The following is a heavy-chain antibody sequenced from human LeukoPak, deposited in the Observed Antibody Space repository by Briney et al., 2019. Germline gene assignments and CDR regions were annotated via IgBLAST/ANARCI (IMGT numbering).Heavy chain of an antibody. V-gene: IGHV1-18*01. CDR3: ARDWHDYGDDGRGSFDP. CDR2: ISAYNGNT. D-gene: IGHD4-17*01. Sequence: ASVKVSCKASGYTFTSYGISWVRQAPGQGLEWMGWISAYNGNTNYAQKLQGRVTMTTDTSTSTAYMELRSLRSDDTAVYYCARDWHDYGDDGRGSFDPWGQGTLVTVSS. CDR1: GYTFTSYG. J-gene: IGHJ5*02.